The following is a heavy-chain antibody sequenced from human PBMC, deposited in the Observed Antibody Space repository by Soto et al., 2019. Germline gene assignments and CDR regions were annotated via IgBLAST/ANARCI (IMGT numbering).Heavy chain of an antibody. J-gene: IGHJ6*02. Sequence: QVQLVQSGAEVKKPGSSVKVSCKASGGTFSSYAMHWVRQAPGKGLEWVAVISYDGSNKYYADSVKGRFTISRDNSKNTLYLQMNSLRAEDTAVYYCARGLYGMDVWGQGTTVTVSS. V-gene: IGHV3-30-3*01. CDR2: ISYDGSNK. CDR1: GGTFSSYA. CDR3: ARGLYGMDV.